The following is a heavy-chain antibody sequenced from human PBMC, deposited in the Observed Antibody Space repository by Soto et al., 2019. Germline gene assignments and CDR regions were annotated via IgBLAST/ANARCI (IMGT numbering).Heavy chain of an antibody. Sequence: GGSLRLSCAASGFTFNIYAMTWVRQAPGKGLEWVSAISRYGDITYYADSVEGRFSISRDNSKNTLYLQMNSLRAEDTAVYYCAKDWYLYYDSRRYLFDNSGQGTLVTVSS. CDR2: ISRYGDIT. CDR1: GFTFNIYA. D-gene: IGHD3-22*01. V-gene: IGHV3-23*01. CDR3: AKDWYLYYDSRRYLFDN. J-gene: IGHJ4*02.